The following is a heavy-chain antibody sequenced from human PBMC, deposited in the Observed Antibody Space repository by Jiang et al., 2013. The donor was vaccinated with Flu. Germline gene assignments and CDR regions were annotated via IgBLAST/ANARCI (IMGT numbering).Heavy chain of an antibody. Sequence: KGLEWIGYIYYSGSTNYNPSLKSRVTISVDTSKNQFSLKLSSVTAADTAVYYCARENYDSSGYYSTEGSYFQHWGQGTLVTVSS. CDR2: IYYSGST. CDR3: ARENYDSSGYYSTEGSYFQH. D-gene: IGHD3-22*01. J-gene: IGHJ1*01. V-gene: IGHV4-59*01.